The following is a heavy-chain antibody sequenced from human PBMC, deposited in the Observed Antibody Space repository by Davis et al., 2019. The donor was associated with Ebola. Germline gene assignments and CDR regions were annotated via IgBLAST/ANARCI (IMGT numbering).Heavy chain of an antibody. V-gene: IGHV4-61*08. CDR1: GGSVSSDVYS. CDR3: AALFSGSYLAYVDV. CDR2: VYNRETT. Sequence: MPLETLSLTCTVAGGSVSSDVYSWNWIRQSPGKGLEWIGFVYNRETTNYNPSLNSRVSISKDTSKNQFSLKLSSVSAADTAVYYCAALFSGSYLAYVDVWGKGTTVTVS. J-gene: IGHJ6*03. D-gene: IGHD1-26*01.